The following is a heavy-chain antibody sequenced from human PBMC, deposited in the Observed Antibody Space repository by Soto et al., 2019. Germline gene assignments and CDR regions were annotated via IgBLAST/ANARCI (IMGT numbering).Heavy chain of an antibody. Sequence: ASVKVSCKASGYTFTSYYMHWVRQAPGQGLEWMGIINPSGGSTSYAQKFQGRVTMTRDTSTSTVYMELSSLRSEDTAVYYCAREPIFGVVRVGGMDVWGQGTTVTVSS. CDR2: INPSGGST. J-gene: IGHJ6*02. D-gene: IGHD3-3*01. CDR3: AREPIFGVVRVGGMDV. CDR1: GYTFTSYY. V-gene: IGHV1-46*01.